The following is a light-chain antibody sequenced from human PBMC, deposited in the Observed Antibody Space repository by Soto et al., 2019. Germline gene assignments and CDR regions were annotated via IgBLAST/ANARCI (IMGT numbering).Light chain of an antibody. Sequence: QSVLTKPACVSVSPGQSITISCSGTSSNIGGYNVVSLYQQHPGKAPKVIVYEGIKRPSGVSDRFSGSTSGSTASLTISGLQAEDEAEYYCCSYVGATTYVFGRGTKVTVL. V-gene: IGLV2-23*01. CDR3: CSYVGATTYV. CDR2: EGI. CDR1: SSNIGGYNV. J-gene: IGLJ1*01.